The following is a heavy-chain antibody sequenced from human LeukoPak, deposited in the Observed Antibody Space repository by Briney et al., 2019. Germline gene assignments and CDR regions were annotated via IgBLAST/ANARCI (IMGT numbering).Heavy chain of an antibody. J-gene: IGHJ3*02. CDR3: AKVVYYDFWSANNDAFDI. D-gene: IGHD3-3*01. CDR1: GFTFSSYA. CDR2: ISGSGGST. V-gene: IGHV3-23*01. Sequence: QPGGSLRLSCAASGFTFSSYAMSWVRQAPGKGLEWVSAISGSGGSTYYADSVKGRFTISRDNSKNTLYLQMNSLRAEDTAVYYCAKVVYYDFWSANNDAFDIWGQGTMVTVSS.